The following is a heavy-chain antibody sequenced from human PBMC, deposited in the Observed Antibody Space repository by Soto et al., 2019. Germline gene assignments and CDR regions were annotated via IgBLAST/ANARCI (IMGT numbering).Heavy chain of an antibody. CDR2: IYHSGST. CDR3: ARGGTVVPAAMDYYGMDV. J-gene: IGHJ6*02. D-gene: IGHD2-2*01. V-gene: IGHV4-4*02. CDR1: GGSISSSNW. Sequence: SETLSLTCAVSGGSISSSNWWSWVRQPPGKGLEWIGEIYHSGSTNYNPSLKSRVTISVDKSKNQFSLKLSSVTAADTAVYYCARGGTVVPAAMDYYGMDVWGQGTTVTVSS.